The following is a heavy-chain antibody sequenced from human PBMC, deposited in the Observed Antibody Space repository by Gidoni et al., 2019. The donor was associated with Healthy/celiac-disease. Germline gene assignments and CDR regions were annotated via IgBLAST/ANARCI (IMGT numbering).Heavy chain of an antibody. V-gene: IGHV3-53*01. Sequence: EVQLVESGGGLIQPGGSLRLSCAASGFTVSSNYMSWVRQAPGKGLEWVSVIYSGGSTYYADSVKGRFTISRDNSKNTLYLQMNSLRAEDTAVYYCARGSIAARRGFDYWGQGTLVTVSS. CDR2: IYSGGST. J-gene: IGHJ4*02. CDR1: GFTVSSNY. CDR3: ARGSIAARRGFDY. D-gene: IGHD6-6*01.